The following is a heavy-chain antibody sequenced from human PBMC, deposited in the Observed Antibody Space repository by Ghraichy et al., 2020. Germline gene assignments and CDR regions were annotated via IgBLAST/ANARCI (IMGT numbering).Heavy chain of an antibody. CDR1: GFTFSTYR. CDR2: IKEDGSEK. Sequence: GGSLRLSCAASGFTFSTYRMSWVRQAPGKGLEWVANIKEDGSEKYYVDSVKGRFTISRDTAKNSLYLPMHSLRADDTAVYYCARDGSGRTYDYWGQGTLVTFSS. J-gene: IGHJ4*01. V-gene: IGHV3-7*01. CDR3: ARDGSGRTYDY. D-gene: IGHD3-3*01.